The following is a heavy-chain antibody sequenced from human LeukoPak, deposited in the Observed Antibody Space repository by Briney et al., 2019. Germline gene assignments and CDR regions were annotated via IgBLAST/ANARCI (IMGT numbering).Heavy chain of an antibody. CDR1: GGSFSGYY. Sequence: SETLSLTCAVYGGSFSGYYWSWIRQPPGKGLEWIGEINHSGSTNYNPSLKSRVTISVDTSENQFSLKLSSVTAADTAVYYCARGARRFGELLDWGQGTLVTVSS. J-gene: IGHJ4*02. CDR2: INHSGST. V-gene: IGHV4-34*01. D-gene: IGHD3-10*01. CDR3: ARGARRFGELLD.